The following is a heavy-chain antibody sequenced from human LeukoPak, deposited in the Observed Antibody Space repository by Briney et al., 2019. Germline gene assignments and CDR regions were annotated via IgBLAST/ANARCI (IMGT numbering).Heavy chain of an antibody. D-gene: IGHD6-13*01. CDR3: AKDQGSSWYLVPLGY. J-gene: IGHJ4*02. Sequence: PGGSLRLSCAASGFTFSSYAMSWVRQAPGKGLEWVSAISGSGGSTYYADSVKGRFTISRDNSKDTLYLQMNSLRAEDTAVYYCAKDQGSSWYLVPLGYWGQGTLVTVSS. V-gene: IGHV3-23*01. CDR1: GFTFSSYA. CDR2: ISGSGGST.